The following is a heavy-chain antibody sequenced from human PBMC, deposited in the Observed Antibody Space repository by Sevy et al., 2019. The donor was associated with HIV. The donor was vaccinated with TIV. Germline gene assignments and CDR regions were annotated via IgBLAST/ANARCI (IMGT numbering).Heavy chain of an antibody. CDR3: AKDGYQSTGTYFDY. Sequence: GGSLRLSCAASAFTFSNYAMSWVRQAPGKGLEWISDITSSGGGTYYADSVKGRFTISRDNSKNTLYLQMNSLRVEDTALYYCAKDGYQSTGTYFDYWGQGTMVTVSS. CDR2: ITSSGGGT. D-gene: IGHD1-1*01. CDR1: AFTFSNYA. V-gene: IGHV3-23*01. J-gene: IGHJ4*02.